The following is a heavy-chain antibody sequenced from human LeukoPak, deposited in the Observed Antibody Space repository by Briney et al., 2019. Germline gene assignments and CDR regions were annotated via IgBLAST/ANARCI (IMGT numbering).Heavy chain of an antibody. CDR2: VYYRGAT. CDR3: ARGRRRFWSGYFDY. J-gene: IGHJ4*02. D-gene: IGHD3-3*01. CDR1: GDSITSYY. Sequence: SETLSLTCTVSGDSITSYYWNWIRQPPGKGLEWIGYVYYRGATNYNPSLKTRVTTSIDTSKNQFSLKLSSVTAADTAVYYCARGRRRFWSGYFDYWGQGTLVTVSS. V-gene: IGHV4-59*12.